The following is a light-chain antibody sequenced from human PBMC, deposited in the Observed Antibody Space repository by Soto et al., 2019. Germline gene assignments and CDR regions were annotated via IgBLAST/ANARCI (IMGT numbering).Light chain of an antibody. CDR1: QTISSW. J-gene: IGKJ1*01. CDR2: KAS. CDR3: QHYNRYSEA. V-gene: IGKV1-5*03. Sequence: DIQMTQSPSTLSGSVGDRVTITCRASQTISSWLAWYQQKPGKAPKLLIDKASTLKSGVPSRFSGSGSGTEFTLTISSLQPDDFATYYCQHYNRYSEAVGQGTKVELK.